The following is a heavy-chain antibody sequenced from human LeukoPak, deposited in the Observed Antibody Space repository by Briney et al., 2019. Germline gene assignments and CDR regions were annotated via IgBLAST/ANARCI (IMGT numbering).Heavy chain of an antibody. CDR2: IYYSGST. CDR3: AREACGGSCYLGRGAFDI. J-gene: IGHJ3*02. CDR1: GGSISSGDYY. D-gene: IGHD2-15*01. V-gene: IGHV4-30-4*01. Sequence: PSQTLSLTCTVSGGSISSGDYYWSWIRQPPGKGLEWTGYIYYSGSTYYNPSLKSRVTISVDTSKNQFSLKLSSVTAADTAVYYCAREACGGSCYLGRGAFDIWGQGTMVTVSS.